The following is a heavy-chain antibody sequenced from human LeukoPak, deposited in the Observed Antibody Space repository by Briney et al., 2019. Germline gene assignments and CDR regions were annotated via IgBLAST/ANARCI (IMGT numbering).Heavy chain of an antibody. CDR1: GFSFRSYW. V-gene: IGHV3-74*01. CDR2: ISSDGNTT. CDR3: VRSGYYFDSSGYYMADY. D-gene: IGHD3-22*01. J-gene: IGHJ4*02. Sequence: GGSLRLSCAASGFSFRSYWMHWVRQLPGKGLVWVSRISSDGNTTGYADSVKGRFTISRDNAKNTLFLQMNSLRAEDTAVYYCVRSGYYFDSSGYYMADYWGQGALVTVSS.